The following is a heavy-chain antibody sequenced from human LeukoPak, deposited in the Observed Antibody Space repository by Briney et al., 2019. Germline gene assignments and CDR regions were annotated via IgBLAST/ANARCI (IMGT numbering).Heavy chain of an antibody. D-gene: IGHD3-9*01. CDR3: AREGPLDTYYDILTGYPLDY. V-gene: IGHV1-18*01. Sequence: ASVKVSCKASGYTFTSYGISWVRQAPGQGLEWMGWISAYNGNTNYAQKLQGRVTMTTDTSTSTAYMELRSLRSDDTAVYYCAREGPLDTYYDILTGYPLDYWGQGTLVTVSS. CDR2: ISAYNGNT. J-gene: IGHJ4*02. CDR1: GYTFTSYG.